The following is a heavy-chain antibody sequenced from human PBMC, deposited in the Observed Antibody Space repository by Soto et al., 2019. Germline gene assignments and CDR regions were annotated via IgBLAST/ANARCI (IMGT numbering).Heavy chain of an antibody. CDR1: GGSISINNYY. CDR2: IYYTGST. D-gene: IGHD2-8*01. Sequence: QLQLQESGPGLVKPSETLSLTCTVSGGSISINNYYWGWIRQPPGKGPEWIGSIYYTGSTYYISSLKSRLTISLDTSTNQYSMRLSSVTAAYTAVYYCARHGVNGNHDCWGQGTLITVSS. V-gene: IGHV4-39*01. CDR3: ARHGVNGNHDC. J-gene: IGHJ4*02.